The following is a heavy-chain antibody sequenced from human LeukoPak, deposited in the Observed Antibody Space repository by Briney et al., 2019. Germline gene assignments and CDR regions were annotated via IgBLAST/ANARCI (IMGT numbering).Heavy chain of an antibody. CDR2: VHYSGST. CDR1: GGSISSDY. D-gene: IGHD3-10*01. V-gene: IGHV4-59*01. J-gene: IGHJ4*02. Sequence: SETLSLTCSVSGGSISSDYWGWIRQPPGKGLEWTAYVHYSGSTSYNPSLKSRVTISIDTSKNQFSLKLSSVTAADTAVYYCAGYGSGSYYKAFDYWGQGTLVTVSS. CDR3: AGYGSGSYYKAFDY.